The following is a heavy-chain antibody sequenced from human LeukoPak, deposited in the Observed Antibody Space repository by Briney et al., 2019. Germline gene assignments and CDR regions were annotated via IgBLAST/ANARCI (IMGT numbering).Heavy chain of an antibody. CDR3: ARDKLYSSSWPFDY. CDR1: GFTFSSYS. V-gene: IGHV3-21*01. D-gene: IGHD6-13*01. Sequence: PGGSLRLSCAASGFTFSSYSMNWVRQAPGKGLEWVSSTSSSSSYIYYADSVKGRFTISRDNAKNSLYLQMNSLRAEDTAVYYCARDKLYSSSWPFDYWGQGTLVTVSS. CDR2: TSSSSSYI. J-gene: IGHJ4*02.